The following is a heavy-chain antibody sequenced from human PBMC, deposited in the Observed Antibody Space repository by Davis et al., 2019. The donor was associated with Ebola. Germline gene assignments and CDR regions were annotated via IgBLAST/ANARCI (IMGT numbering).Heavy chain of an antibody. Sequence: PGGSLRLSCAASGFTVSSNYMSWVRQAPGKGLEWVSAISGSGGSTYYADSVKGRFTISRDNSKNTLYLQMNSLRAEDTAVYYCAKYSGQYYIDYWGQGTLVTVSS. CDR1: GFTVSSNY. D-gene: IGHD1-26*01. CDR2: ISGSGGST. V-gene: IGHV3-53*05. J-gene: IGHJ4*02. CDR3: AKYSGQYYIDY.